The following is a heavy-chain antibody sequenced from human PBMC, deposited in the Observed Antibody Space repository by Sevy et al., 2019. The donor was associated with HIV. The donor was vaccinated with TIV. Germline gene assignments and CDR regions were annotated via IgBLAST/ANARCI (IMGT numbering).Heavy chain of an antibody. CDR2: ISVGGKA. D-gene: IGHD3-3*01. CDR3: AKRGDRAFXY. J-gene: IGHJ4*02. Sequence: GGSLRLSCAASGFNXXNYXMSWVRQGPGKGPEWVSAISVGGKAYYADSVKGRFTISRDNSRNTLYLQMNNLRVEDTAVYYCAKRGDRAFXYWGQGTLVTVSS. V-gene: IGHV3-23*01. CDR1: GFNXXNYX.